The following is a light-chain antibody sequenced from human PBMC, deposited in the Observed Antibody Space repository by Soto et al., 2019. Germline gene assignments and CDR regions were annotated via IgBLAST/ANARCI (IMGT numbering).Light chain of an antibody. J-gene: IGLJ1*01. V-gene: IGLV2-14*01. CDR2: EVT. CDR1: SSDVGAYDY. Sequence: QSALTQPASVSGSPGQSITISCTGTSSDVGAYDYVSWYQQHPGKAPKLMIFEVTYRPSGVSSRFSGSKSGNTASLTISGLQAEDEADYSCSSNTLSNTYVFGTGTKVTVL. CDR3: SSNTLSNTYV.